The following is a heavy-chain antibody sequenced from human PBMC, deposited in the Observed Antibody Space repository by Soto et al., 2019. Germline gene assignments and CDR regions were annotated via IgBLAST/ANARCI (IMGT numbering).Heavy chain of an antibody. CDR3: ARLSTHSSGWFFWFDP. V-gene: IGHV5-10-1*01. D-gene: IGHD6-19*01. CDR2: IDPSDSYT. Sequence: GELLRISWKGAGYSCISYGSSWVRQMPGKGLEWMGRIDPSDSYTNYSPSFQGHVTISADKSISTACLQWSSLKASDTAMYYCARLSTHSSGWFFWFDPWGQGTLVTVSS. CDR1: GYSCISYG. J-gene: IGHJ5*02.